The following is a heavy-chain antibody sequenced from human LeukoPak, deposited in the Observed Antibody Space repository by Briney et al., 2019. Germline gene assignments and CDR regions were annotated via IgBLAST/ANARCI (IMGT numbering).Heavy chain of an antibody. D-gene: IGHD3-22*01. V-gene: IGHV3-21*01. Sequence: GGSLRLSCAASGFSFSTYSMNWVRQPPGKGLEWVSSISSSSSYIYYADSVKGRFTISRDNAKNSLYLQMNSLRAEDTAVYYCARAGDSSGYSAFDIWGQGTMVTVSS. CDR1: GFSFSTYS. CDR2: ISSSSSYI. CDR3: ARAGDSSGYSAFDI. J-gene: IGHJ3*02.